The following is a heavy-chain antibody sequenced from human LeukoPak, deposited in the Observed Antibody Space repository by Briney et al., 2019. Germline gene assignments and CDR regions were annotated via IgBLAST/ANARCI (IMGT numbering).Heavy chain of an antibody. CDR3: ASSLYYYDSSGYHAFDI. Sequence: GESLQISCKGSGYSFTSYWIGWVRQMPGKGLEWMGIIYPGDSDTRYSPSFQGQVTISADKSISTAYLQWSSLKASDTAMYYCASSLYYYDSSGYHAFDIWGQGTMVTVSS. J-gene: IGHJ3*02. CDR2: IYPGDSDT. D-gene: IGHD3-22*01. V-gene: IGHV5-51*01. CDR1: GYSFTSYW.